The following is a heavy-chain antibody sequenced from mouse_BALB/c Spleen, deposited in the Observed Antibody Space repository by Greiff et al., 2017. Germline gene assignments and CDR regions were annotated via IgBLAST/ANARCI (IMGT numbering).Heavy chain of an antibody. D-gene: IGHD2-1*01. CDR1: GFSLPSSG. J-gene: IGHJ3*01. CDR2: IWAGGST. CDR3: ASLYGNYEGFAY. Sequence: QVQLKESGPGLVAPSQSLSITCTVSGFSLPSSGVHWVRQPPGKGLEWLGVIWAGGSTNYNSALMSRLSISKDNSKSQVFLKMNSLQTDDTAMYYCASLYGNYEGFAYWGQGTLVTVSA. V-gene: IGHV2-9*02.